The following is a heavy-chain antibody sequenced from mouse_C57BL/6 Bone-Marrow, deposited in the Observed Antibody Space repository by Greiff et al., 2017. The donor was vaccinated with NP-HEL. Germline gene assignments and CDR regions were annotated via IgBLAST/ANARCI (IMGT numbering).Heavy chain of an antibody. CDR2: IDPSASYT. V-gene: IGHV1-69*01. CDR3: AREGGSYYWYFDV. Sequence: VQLQQPGAELVMPGASVKLSCKASGYTFTSYWMHWVKQRPGQGLEWIGEIDPSASYTNYNQKFKGKSTLTVDKSSSTAYMQLSSLTSEDSAVYYCAREGGSYYWYFDVWGTGTTVTVSS. D-gene: IGHD2-12*01. CDR1: GYTFTSYW. J-gene: IGHJ1*03.